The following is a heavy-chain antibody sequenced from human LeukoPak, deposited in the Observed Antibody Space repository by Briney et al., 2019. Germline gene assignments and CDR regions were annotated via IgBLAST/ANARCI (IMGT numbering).Heavy chain of an antibody. CDR3: ARDRYSGSYLV. Sequence: PGGSLRLSCAASGFTVSSNYMSWVRQAPGKGLEWVSVIYSGGSTYYADSVKGRFTISRDNSKNTLYLQMNSLRAEDTAVYYCARDRYSGSYLVWGQGTMVTVSS. CDR1: GFTVSSNY. V-gene: IGHV3-53*01. CDR2: IYSGGST. D-gene: IGHD1-26*01. J-gene: IGHJ3*01.